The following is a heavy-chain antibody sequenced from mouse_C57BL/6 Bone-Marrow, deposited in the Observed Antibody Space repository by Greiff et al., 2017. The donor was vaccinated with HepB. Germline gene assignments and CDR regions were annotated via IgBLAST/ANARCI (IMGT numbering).Heavy chain of an antibody. CDR3: ARPPYYYGSSYAMDY. D-gene: IGHD1-1*01. CDR1: GFTFSSYG. V-gene: IGHV5-6*01. Sequence: EVMLVESGGDLVKPGGSLKLSCAASGFTFSSYGMSWVRQTPDKRLEWVATISSGGSYTYYPDSVKGRFTISRDNAKNTLYLRMSSLKSEDTAMYYCARPPYYYGSSYAMDYWGQGTSVTVSS. J-gene: IGHJ4*01. CDR2: ISSGGSYT.